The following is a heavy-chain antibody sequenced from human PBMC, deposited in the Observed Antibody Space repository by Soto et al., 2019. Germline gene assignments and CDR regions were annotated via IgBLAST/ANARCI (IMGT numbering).Heavy chain of an antibody. J-gene: IGHJ4*02. CDR1: GGSFSGYY. CDR2: INHSGST. D-gene: IGHD6-13*01. Sequence: QVQLQQWGAGLLKPSETLSLTCAVYGGSFSGYYWSWIRQPPGKGLEWIGEINHSGSTNYNPSLTSRVTISVDTSKNHFTLTLSSVTAADTAVYYCARGYGSNFDYWGQGTLVTVSS. CDR3: ARGYGSNFDY. V-gene: IGHV4-34*01.